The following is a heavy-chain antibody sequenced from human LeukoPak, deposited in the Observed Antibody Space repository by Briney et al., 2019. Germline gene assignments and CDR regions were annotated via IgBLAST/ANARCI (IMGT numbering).Heavy chain of an antibody. CDR3: AKSKSPYPMDYIFDF. CDR1: GFTFSSSW. D-gene: IGHD4-11*01. Sequence: GGSLRLSCAASGFTFSSSWLHWVRQAPGKGLEWVAVISNDGSITKYGDSVRGRFTISRDNSKNTLYVQMNSLRTDDAAVYYCAKSKSPYPMDYIFDFWGQGTRVTVSS. CDR2: ISNDGSIT. V-gene: IGHV3-30*18. J-gene: IGHJ4*02.